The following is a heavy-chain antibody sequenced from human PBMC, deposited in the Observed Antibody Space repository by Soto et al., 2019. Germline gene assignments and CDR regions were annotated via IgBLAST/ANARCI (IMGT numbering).Heavy chain of an antibody. Sequence: QVQLVQSGAEVKKPGSSVKVSCKASGDTFSSYTITWVRQAPGQGLEWMGGIIPLFGTTYYAQKFHGRVTFTADTYTSTAYMELSSLTSEDRAVYYCARKVASSDAAFDIWGQGTMVTVSS. CDR3: ARKVASSDAAFDI. J-gene: IGHJ3*02. CDR1: GDTFSSYT. V-gene: IGHV1-69*06. CDR2: IIPLFGTT.